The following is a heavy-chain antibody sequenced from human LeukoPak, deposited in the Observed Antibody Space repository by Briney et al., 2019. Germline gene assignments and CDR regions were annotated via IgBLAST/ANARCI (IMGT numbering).Heavy chain of an antibody. CDR1: GGSISSSSYY. Sequence: SETLSLTCTVSGGSISSSSYYWGWIRQPPGKGLEWIGSTYYSGSTYYNPSLKSRVTISVDTSKNQFSLKLSSVTAADTAVYYCARVGVGYWYFDLWGRGTLVTVSS. CDR2: TYYSGST. D-gene: IGHD3-10*01. J-gene: IGHJ2*01. V-gene: IGHV4-39*01. CDR3: ARVGVGYWYFDL.